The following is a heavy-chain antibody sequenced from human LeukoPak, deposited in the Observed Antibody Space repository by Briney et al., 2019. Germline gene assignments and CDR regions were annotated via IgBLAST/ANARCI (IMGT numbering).Heavy chain of an antibody. CDR2: IHPSGML. Sequence: SETLSLTCSVSGASFNSDDQYWNWIRQSPGKGLEWIGSIHPSGMLYNNPSLESRVTMSRDTSKNQFSLNLNSVTAADTAVYSCSRGLDSRKLGYWGQGILVTVSS. D-gene: IGHD3-22*01. CDR1: GASFNSDDQY. CDR3: SRGLDSRKLGY. J-gene: IGHJ4*02. V-gene: IGHV4-31*03.